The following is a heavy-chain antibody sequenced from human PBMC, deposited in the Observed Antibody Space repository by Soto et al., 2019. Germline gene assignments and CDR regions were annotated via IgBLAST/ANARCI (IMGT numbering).Heavy chain of an antibody. CDR2: IYSGGST. J-gene: IGHJ4*02. CDR3: ARGPGGFGDSSLDY. D-gene: IGHD3-10*01. Sequence: QVQLQESGPGLVKPSETLSLTSTVSGVSINRYYWSWIRQPAGKGLEWIGRIYSGGSTNDNPSLKSRLTASVDTSKNQFSLKLTSVTAADMAVYYCARGPGGFGDSSLDYWGQGTLVTVSS. V-gene: IGHV4-4*07. CDR1: GVSINRYY.